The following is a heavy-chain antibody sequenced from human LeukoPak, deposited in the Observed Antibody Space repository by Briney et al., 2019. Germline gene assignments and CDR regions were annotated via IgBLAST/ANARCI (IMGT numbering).Heavy chain of an antibody. CDR3: TTAFKVAALRY. Sequence: GGSLRLSCAASGFTFNNAWMNWVRQAPGKGLEWVGRIKSKADGGTTDSAAPVKGRFTISRDDSKNTLYLQMNSLKTEDTAVYYCTTAFKVAALRYWGQGTLVTVSS. J-gene: IGHJ4*02. CDR2: IKSKADGGTT. V-gene: IGHV3-15*07. D-gene: IGHD5-12*01. CDR1: GFTFNNAW.